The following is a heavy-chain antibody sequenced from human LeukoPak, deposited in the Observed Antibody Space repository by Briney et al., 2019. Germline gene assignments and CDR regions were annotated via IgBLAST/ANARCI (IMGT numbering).Heavy chain of an antibody. CDR2: ISSSSSYI. Sequence: SGGSLRLSCAASGFTFSSYSMNWVRQAPGKGLEWGSSISSSSSYIYYADSVKGRFTISRDNAKNSLYLQMNSLRAEDTAVYYCARVSGVPDYKDYYYMDVWGKGTTVTVSS. CDR3: ARVSGVPDYKDYYYMDV. CDR1: GFTFSSYS. J-gene: IGHJ6*03. D-gene: IGHD4-11*01. V-gene: IGHV3-21*01.